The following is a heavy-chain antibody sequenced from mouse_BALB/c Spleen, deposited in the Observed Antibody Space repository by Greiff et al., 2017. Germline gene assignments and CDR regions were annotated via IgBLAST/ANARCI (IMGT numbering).Heavy chain of an antibody. CDR2: ISYSGST. Sequence: EVKLVESGPGLVKPSQSLSLTCTVTGYSITSDYAWNWIRQFPGNKLEWMGYISYSGSTSYNPSLKSRISITRDTSKNQFFLQLNSVTTEDTATYYCARGDYYGSSYNGYFDVWGAGTTVTVSS. CDR1: GYSITSDYA. V-gene: IGHV3-2*02. J-gene: IGHJ1*01. CDR3: ARGDYYGSSYNGYFDV. D-gene: IGHD1-1*01.